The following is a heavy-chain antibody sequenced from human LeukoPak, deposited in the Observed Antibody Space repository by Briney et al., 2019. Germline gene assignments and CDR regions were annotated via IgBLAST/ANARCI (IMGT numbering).Heavy chain of an antibody. D-gene: IGHD3-22*01. CDR2: ISATGDNT. V-gene: IGHV3-23*01. Sequence: PGGSLRLSCAASGFTFSSYAMTWVRQAPGEGLEWVSGISATGDNTYYADSVKGRFIISRDNSKNTLYLQMNSLRAEDTAVYYCAKDQLRYYDTSGYYRLWGQGNLVTVSS. CDR1: GFTFSSYA. CDR3: AKDQLRYYDTSGYYRL. J-gene: IGHJ4*02.